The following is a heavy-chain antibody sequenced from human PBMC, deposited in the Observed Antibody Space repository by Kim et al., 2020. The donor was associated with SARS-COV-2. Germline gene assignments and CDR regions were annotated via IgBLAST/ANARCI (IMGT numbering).Heavy chain of an antibody. D-gene: IGHD6-19*01. CDR2: IWYDGSNK. CDR1: GFTFSSYG. V-gene: IGHV3-33*01. J-gene: IGHJ6*02. CDR3: ARVLIEVPPVAPSYYYYYGMDV. Sequence: GGSLRLSCAASGFTFSSYGMHWVRQAPGKGLEWVAVIWYDGSNKYYADSVKGRFTISRDNSKNTLYLQMNSLRAEDTAVYYCARVLIEVPPVAPSYYYYYGMDVWGQGTTVTVSS.